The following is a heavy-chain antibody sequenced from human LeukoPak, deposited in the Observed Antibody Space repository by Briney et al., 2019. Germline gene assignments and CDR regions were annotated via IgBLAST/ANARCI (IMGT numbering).Heavy chain of an antibody. J-gene: IGHJ3*02. V-gene: IGHV4-34*01. CDR1: GGSFSGYY. Sequence: PSETLSLTCAVYGGSFSGYYWSWIRQPPGKGLEWIGEINHSGSTNYNPSLKSRVTISVDTSKNQFSLKLSSVTAADTAVYYCARGGLTMVRGVILAYDAFDIWGQGTMVTVSS. CDR3: ARGGLTMVRGVILAYDAFDI. D-gene: IGHD3-10*01. CDR2: INHSGST.